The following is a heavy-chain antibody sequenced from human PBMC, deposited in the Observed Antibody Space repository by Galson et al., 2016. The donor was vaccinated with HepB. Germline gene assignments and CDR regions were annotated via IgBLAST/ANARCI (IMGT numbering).Heavy chain of an antibody. V-gene: IGHV3-7*01. Sequence: SLRLSCAASGFTFSNYWMSWVRQAPGKGLEWVANIMQDGTEKYYVDSVEGRFTISRDNAKNSVYLQMNSLRVEDTALYYCARDNAPFDSWGQGTLVTVSS. CDR2: IMQDGTEK. J-gene: IGHJ4*02. CDR3: ARDNAPFDS. CDR1: GFTFSNYW.